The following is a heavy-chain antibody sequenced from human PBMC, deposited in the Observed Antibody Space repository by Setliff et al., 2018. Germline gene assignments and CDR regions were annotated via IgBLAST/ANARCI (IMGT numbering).Heavy chain of an antibody. J-gene: IGHJ4*02. CDR3: AKDYDSSGYPRYYFDY. D-gene: IGHD3-22*01. Sequence: GGSLRLSCAASGFTFDDYAMHWVRQAPGKGLERVSGISWNSGSIGYADSVKGRFTISRDNAKNSLYLQMNSLRAEDMALYYCAKDYDSSGYPRYYFDYWGQGTLVTVSS. V-gene: IGHV3-9*03. CDR1: GFTFDDYA. CDR2: ISWNSGSI.